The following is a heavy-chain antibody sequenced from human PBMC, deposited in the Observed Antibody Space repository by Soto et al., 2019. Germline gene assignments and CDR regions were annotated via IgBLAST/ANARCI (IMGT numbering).Heavy chain of an antibody. J-gene: IGHJ4*02. CDR2: ISNSGRII. CDR3: AREWGTSIAAAFDY. D-gene: IGHD6-6*01. Sequence: EVQLVESGGGLVQPGGSLKLSCAASGFTFSSFEMNWVRQAPGKGLEWVSYISNSGRIIYYADSVKGRFTISRDDAKNSRYLQMNSLRAEDTAVYYCAREWGTSIAAAFDYWGQGTLVTVSS. CDR1: GFTFSSFE. V-gene: IGHV3-48*03.